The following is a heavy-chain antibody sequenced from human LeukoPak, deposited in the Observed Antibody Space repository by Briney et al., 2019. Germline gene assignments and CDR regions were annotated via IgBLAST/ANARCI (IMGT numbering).Heavy chain of an antibody. J-gene: IGHJ4*02. D-gene: IGHD3-10*01. CDR3: ARAGMVRGVIITLFDY. Sequence: ASVKVSCKASAYTFTGYYTHWVRQAPGQGLEWMGRINPNSGGTNYAQKFQGRVTMTRDTSISTAYMELSRLRSDDTAVYYCARAGMVRGVIITLFDYWGQGTLVTVSS. V-gene: IGHV1-2*06. CDR2: INPNSGGT. CDR1: AYTFTGYY.